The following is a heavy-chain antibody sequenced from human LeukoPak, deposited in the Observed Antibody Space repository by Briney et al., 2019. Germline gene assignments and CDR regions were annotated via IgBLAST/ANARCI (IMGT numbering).Heavy chain of an antibody. CDR2: IKQDGSDK. J-gene: IGHJ4*02. CDR3: ARDRHLDY. CDR1: GFTVSSNY. Sequence: PGGSLRLSCAASGFTVSSNYMSWVRQAPGKGLEWVANIKQDGSDKYYVDSVKGRFTISRDNAKNSLYVQMNSLRAEDTAVYYCARDRHLDYWGQGTLVTVSS. V-gene: IGHV3-7*01.